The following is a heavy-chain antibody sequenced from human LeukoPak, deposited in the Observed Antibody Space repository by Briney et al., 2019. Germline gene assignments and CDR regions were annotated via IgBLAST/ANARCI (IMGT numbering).Heavy chain of an antibody. CDR1: GFTFSNYA. Sequence: GGSLRLSCAASGFTFSNYAMHWVRQAPGKGLEWVAVISYDGSNKYYADSVKGRFTISRDNSKNTLYLQMNSLRADDTAVYYCASEYYYDSSGYYYVSSYFDYWGQGTLVTVSS. CDR2: ISYDGSNK. D-gene: IGHD3-22*01. CDR3: ASEYYYDSSGYYYVSSYFDY. V-gene: IGHV3-30*03. J-gene: IGHJ4*02.